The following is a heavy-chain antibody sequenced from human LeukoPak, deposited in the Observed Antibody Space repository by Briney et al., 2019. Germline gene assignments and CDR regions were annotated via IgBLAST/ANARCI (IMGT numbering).Heavy chain of an antibody. CDR2: IYWDDDK. J-gene: IGHJ3*02. D-gene: IGHD3-22*01. CDR1: GFSLSTSGVG. Sequence: SGPTLVNPTQTLTLTCTFSGFSLSTSGVGVGWIRQPPGKALEWLALIYWDDDKRYSPSLKSRLTITKDTSKNQVVLTMTNMDPVDTATYYCAHSEYYYDSSGYYSEHDAFDIWGQGTMVTVSS. V-gene: IGHV2-5*02. CDR3: AHSEYYYDSSGYYSEHDAFDI.